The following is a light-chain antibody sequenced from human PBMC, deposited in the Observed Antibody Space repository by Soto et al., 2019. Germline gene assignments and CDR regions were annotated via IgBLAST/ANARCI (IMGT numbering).Light chain of an antibody. Sequence: EIVMTQSPAPLSVSPGERATLSCRASQSINNNLAWYQQKRGQGPRLLIYGASSRATGTPARFSGSGSGTGFTLTISSLQSEDFAIYYCQQYNDWPLTFGGGTKVEIK. CDR1: QSINNN. J-gene: IGKJ4*01. CDR3: QQYNDWPLT. CDR2: GAS. V-gene: IGKV3-15*01.